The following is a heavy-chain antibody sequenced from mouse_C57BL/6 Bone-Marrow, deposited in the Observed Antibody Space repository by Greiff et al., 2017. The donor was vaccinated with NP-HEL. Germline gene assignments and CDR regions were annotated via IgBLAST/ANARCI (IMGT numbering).Heavy chain of an antibody. CDR1: GYTFTGNW. Sequence: LQQSGASVKLSCKATGYTFTGNWIEWVKQRPGHGLEWIGEILPGSGNTYYNERFKGKATFTADTSSNTAYMQLSSLTTEDSAIYYCARDYYGSSYSDYWGQGTTLTVSS. D-gene: IGHD1-1*01. V-gene: IGHV1-9*01. J-gene: IGHJ2*01. CDR3: ARDYYGSSYSDY. CDR2: ILPGSGNT.